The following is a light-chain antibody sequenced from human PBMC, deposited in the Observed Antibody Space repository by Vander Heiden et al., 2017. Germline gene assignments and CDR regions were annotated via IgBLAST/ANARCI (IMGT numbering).Light chain of an antibody. CDR2: DDS. CDR3: QVWDSSSDHVV. CDR1: NIGSKS. Sequence: SYVLTQPPSVSVAPGQPASLTCGGNNIGSKSVHWYQQKPGQAPVLVVYDDSDRPSGIPGRFSGSNSGNTATLTISRVEAGDEADYYCQVWDSSSDHVVFGGGTKLTVL. J-gene: IGLJ2*01. V-gene: IGLV3-21*02.